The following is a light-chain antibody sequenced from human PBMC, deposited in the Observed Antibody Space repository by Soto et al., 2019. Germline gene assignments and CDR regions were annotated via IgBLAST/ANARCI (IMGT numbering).Light chain of an antibody. CDR1: SSDVGGYNF. CDR2: DVN. V-gene: IGLV2-8*01. CDR3: SSYAGSNNFV. Sequence: QSVLTQPPSASGSPGQSVTISCTGTSSDVGGYNFVSWYQQYPGKAPKLMIYDVNKRPSGVPDRFSGSKSGNTASLTVSGLQAEDEADYYCSSYAGSNNFVFGTGTKVT. J-gene: IGLJ1*01.